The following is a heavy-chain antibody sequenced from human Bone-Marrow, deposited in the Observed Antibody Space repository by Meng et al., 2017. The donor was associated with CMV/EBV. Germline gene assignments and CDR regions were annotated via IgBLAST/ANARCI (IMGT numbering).Heavy chain of an antibody. CDR3: ARDMGGRMTTVVTDLGGIAY. V-gene: IGHV3-53*01. CDR1: GFTVFSKY. J-gene: IGHJ4*02. Sequence: GESLKISCAVSGFTVFSKYMNWVRQAPGKGLEWVSIIYSGGSRYYADSVKGRFTISRDNSRNTLYLQMNSLRAEDTAVYYCARDMGGRMTTVVTDLGGIAYWGSGTLVTGSS. D-gene: IGHD4-23*01. CDR2: IYSGGSR.